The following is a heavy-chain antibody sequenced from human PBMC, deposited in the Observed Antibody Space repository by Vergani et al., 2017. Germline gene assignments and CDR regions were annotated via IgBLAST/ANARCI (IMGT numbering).Heavy chain of an antibody. J-gene: IGHJ6*02. D-gene: IGHD6-13*01. Sequence: EVQLVESGGGLVQPGRSLRLSCAASGFTFDDYAMHWVRQAPGKGLEWVSGIGTAGDTYYPGSVKGRFTISRENAKNSLYLQMNSLRAGDTAVYYCARSRGPYSSSWRDYYGMDVWGQGTTVTVSS. V-gene: IGHV3-13*01. CDR2: IGTAGDT. CDR3: ARSRGPYSSSWRDYYGMDV. CDR1: GFTFDDYA.